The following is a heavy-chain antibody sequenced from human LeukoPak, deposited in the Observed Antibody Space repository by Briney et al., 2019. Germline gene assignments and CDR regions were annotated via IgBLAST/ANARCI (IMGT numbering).Heavy chain of an antibody. D-gene: IGHD3-9*01. CDR1: GGSISSSNYY. CDR2: VYYSGST. CDR3: ARGTAYFDIDF. J-gene: IGHJ4*02. Sequence: SETLSLTCTVSGGSISSSNYYWGWIRQPPGEGLEWIGTVYYSGSTYYSPSLKSRITISADTSKNQFSLRLSSVTAADTAIYYCARGTAYFDIDFWGQGALVTVSS. V-gene: IGHV4-39*02.